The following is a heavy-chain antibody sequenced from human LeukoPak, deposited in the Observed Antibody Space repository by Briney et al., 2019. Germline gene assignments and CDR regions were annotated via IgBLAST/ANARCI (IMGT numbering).Heavy chain of an antibody. J-gene: IGHJ6*03. CDR1: GFTFSIYA. V-gene: IGHV3-23*01. Sequence: GGSLRLSCAVSGFTFSIYAMSWVRQAPGKGLEWVSAISASGGNTYYADSVKGRLTISRDNSKNTLYLQMNSLRAEDTAVYYCASGSPGLDYNYYMDVWGKGTTVTVSS. CDR2: ISASGGNT. D-gene: IGHD1-26*01. CDR3: ASGSPGLDYNYYMDV.